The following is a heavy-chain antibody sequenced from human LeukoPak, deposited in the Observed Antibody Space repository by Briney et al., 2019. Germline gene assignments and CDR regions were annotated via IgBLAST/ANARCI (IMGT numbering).Heavy chain of an antibody. CDR1: GGSIRSGSYY. CDR3: ARGKDYYDSSGYSPSYDY. J-gene: IGHJ4*02. CDR2: IYTSGST. D-gene: IGHD3-22*01. Sequence: SQTLSLTCTVSGGSIRSGSYYWSWIRQPAGKGLEWIGRIYTSGSTNYNPSLKSRVTISVDTSKNQFSLKLSSVTAADTAVYYCARGKDYYDSSGYSPSYDYWGQGTLVTVSS. V-gene: IGHV4-61*02.